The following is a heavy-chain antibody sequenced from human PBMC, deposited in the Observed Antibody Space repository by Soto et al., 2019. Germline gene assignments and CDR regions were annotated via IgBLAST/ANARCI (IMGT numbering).Heavy chain of an antibody. V-gene: IGHV3-30*03. CDR2: ISYDGSNK. CDR1: GFTFSSYG. Sequence: QVQLVESGGGVVQPGRSLRLSCAASGFTFSSYGMHWVRQAPGKGLEWVAVISYDGSNKYYADSVKGRFTISRDNSKNTLYLQMNRLRGEDTAVYYCATSVTYYDLKYWGQGTLVTVSS. CDR3: ATSVTYYDLKY. J-gene: IGHJ4*02. D-gene: IGHD3-3*01.